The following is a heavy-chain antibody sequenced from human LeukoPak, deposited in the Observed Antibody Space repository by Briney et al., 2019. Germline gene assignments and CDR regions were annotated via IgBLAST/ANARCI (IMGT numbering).Heavy chain of an antibody. CDR3: AKFGPDSSGYFGAGDY. V-gene: IGHV4-38-2*01. J-gene: IGHJ4*02. CDR1: GYSISSGYC. D-gene: IGHD3-22*01. CDR2: FYHGGNI. Sequence: SETLSLTCVVSGYSISSGYCWGWIRQPPGEGLEWIGSFYHGGNIYYNPSLTSRVTISVDTSNNQFSLKLTSVTAADTGVYYCAKFGPDSSGYFGAGDYWGQGILVTVSS.